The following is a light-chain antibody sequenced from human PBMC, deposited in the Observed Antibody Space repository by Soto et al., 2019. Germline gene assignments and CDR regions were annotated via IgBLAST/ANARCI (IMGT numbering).Light chain of an antibody. CDR3: SSYAGSYNFV. V-gene: IGLV2-8*01. CDR2: EVS. Sequence: QSALTQPPSASGSPGQSVTMSCTATSSDVGYSNSVCWHQQHPGKAPKLMIYEVSKRATGVPDXXSGSKSGNTASLTVSGXXXXXEXDXYCSSYAGSYNFVFGTGTKLTVL. CDR1: SSDVGYSNS. J-gene: IGLJ1*01.